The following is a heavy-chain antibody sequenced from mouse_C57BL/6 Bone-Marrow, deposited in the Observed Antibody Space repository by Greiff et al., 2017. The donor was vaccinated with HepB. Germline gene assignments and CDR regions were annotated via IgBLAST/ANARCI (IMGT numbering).Heavy chain of an antibody. CDR3: VRSITTVNYFDY. J-gene: IGHJ2*01. D-gene: IGHD1-1*01. V-gene: IGHV10-1*01. CDR2: IRSKSNNYAT. CDR1: GFSFNTYA. Sequence: EVKVEESGGGLVQPKGSLKLSCAASGFSFNTYAMNWVRQAPGKGLEWVARIRSKSNNYATYYADSVKDRFTISRDDSESMLYLQMNNLKTEDTAMYYCVRSITTVNYFDYWGQGTTRTVSS.